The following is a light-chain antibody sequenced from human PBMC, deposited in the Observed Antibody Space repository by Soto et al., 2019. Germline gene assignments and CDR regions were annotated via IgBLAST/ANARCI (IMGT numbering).Light chain of an antibody. CDR1: SSDVGGYSY. J-gene: IGLJ1*01. CDR2: DVS. CDR3: ASYTTSSTYV. Sequence: QSVLTQPASVSGSPGQSIAISCTGTSSDVGGYSYVSWYQQQPGKAPKLVISDVSNRPSGVSDRFSGSKSGNTASLTISGLQIEEEADYYCASYTTSSTYVFGTGTKVPVL. V-gene: IGLV2-14*01.